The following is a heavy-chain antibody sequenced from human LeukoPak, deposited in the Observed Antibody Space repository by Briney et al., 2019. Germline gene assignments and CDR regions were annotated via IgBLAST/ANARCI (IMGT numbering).Heavy chain of an antibody. Sequence: PGGSLRLSCAASGFTFSSYAMHWVRQAPGKGLEWVAVISYDGSNKYYADSVKGRFTISRDNSKNTLYLQMNSLGAEDTAVYYCARDSVGATNYFDYWGQGTLVTVSS. CDR2: ISYDGSNK. CDR3: ARDSVGATNYFDY. CDR1: GFTFSSYA. J-gene: IGHJ4*02. D-gene: IGHD1-26*01. V-gene: IGHV3-30-3*01.